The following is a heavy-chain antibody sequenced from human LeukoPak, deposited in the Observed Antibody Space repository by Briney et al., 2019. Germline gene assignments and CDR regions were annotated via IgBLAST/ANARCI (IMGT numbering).Heavy chain of an antibody. Sequence: PGGSLRLSCVASGFTFSDCRMNWVRQAPGKGLEWVANINQDGGKKYYVDSVRGRFTISRDNAKNSLFLQMNSLRGEDTAVYYCVREPRDARDYWGQGTLVTVSS. CDR1: GFTFSDCR. D-gene: IGHD2-2*01. V-gene: IGHV3-7*04. CDR3: VREPRDARDY. CDR2: INQDGGKK. J-gene: IGHJ4*02.